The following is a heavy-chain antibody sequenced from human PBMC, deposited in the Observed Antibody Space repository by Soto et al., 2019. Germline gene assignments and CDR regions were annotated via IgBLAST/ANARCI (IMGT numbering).Heavy chain of an antibody. Sequence: ASVKVSCKASGYTFTSYAMHWVRQAPGQRLEWMGWINAGNGNTKYSQKFQGRVTITRDTSASTAYMEQSSLSSADTAVYYCARHLREIVPMVLEDYFEYCGQGTLVSVSS. CDR2: INAGNGNT. V-gene: IGHV1-3*01. CDR1: GYTFTSYA. D-gene: IGHD2-8*01. CDR3: ARHLREIVPMVLEDYFEY. J-gene: IGHJ4*02.